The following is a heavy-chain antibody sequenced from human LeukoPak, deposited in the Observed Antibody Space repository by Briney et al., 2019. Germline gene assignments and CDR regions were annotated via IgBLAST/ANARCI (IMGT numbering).Heavy chain of an antibody. CDR3: ARAPCITMVRGVICWFDP. J-gene: IGHJ5*02. Sequence: SETLSLTCTVSGGSISSYYWSWIRRPPGKGLEWIGYIYYSGSTNYNPSLKSRVTISVDTSKNQFSLKLSSVTAADTAVYYCARAPCITMVRGVICWFDPWGQGTLVTVSS. D-gene: IGHD3-10*01. V-gene: IGHV4-59*01. CDR1: GGSISSYY. CDR2: IYYSGST.